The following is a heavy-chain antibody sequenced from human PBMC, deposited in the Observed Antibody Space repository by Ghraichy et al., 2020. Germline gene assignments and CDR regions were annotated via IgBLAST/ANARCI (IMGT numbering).Heavy chain of an antibody. V-gene: IGHV3-11*06. CDR2: ISSSSSYT. CDR3: ASGNYSNYFSLDY. J-gene: IGHJ4*02. Sequence: LSLTCAASGFTFSDYYMSWIRQAPGKGLEWVSYISSSSSYTNYADSVKGRFTISRDNAKNSLYLQMNSLRAEDTAVYYCASGNYSNYFSLDYWGQGTLVTVSS. CDR1: GFTFSDYY. D-gene: IGHD4-11*01.